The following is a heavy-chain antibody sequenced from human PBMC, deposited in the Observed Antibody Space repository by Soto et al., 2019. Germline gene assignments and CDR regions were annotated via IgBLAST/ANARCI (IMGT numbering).Heavy chain of an antibody. V-gene: IGHV5-10-1*01. D-gene: IGHD4-17*01. CDR3: VRHRTVTLLYYGMDV. J-gene: IGHJ6*02. CDR1: GYSFTSYW. CDR2: IDPSDSYT. Sequence: LGESLKISCKGSGYSFTSYWISWVRQMPGKGLEWMGRIDPSDSYTNYSPSFQGHVTISADKSISTAYLQWSSLKASDTAMYYCVRHRTVTLLYYGMDVWGQGTTVTVSS.